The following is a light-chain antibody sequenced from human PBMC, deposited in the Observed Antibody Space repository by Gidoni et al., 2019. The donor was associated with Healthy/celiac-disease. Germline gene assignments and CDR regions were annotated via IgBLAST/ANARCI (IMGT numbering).Light chain of an antibody. CDR2: GAS. J-gene: IGKJ2*01. CDR1: QSVSSN. Sequence: EIVMTQSPATLSVSPGERATLSCRASQSVSSNLAWYQQKPGQAPRLLIYGASTRATGIPARFSGSGSGTEFTLTISSLQSEDFAVYYCQQYNNWPPWGTFGQGTKLE. V-gene: IGKV3-15*01. CDR3: QQYNNWPPWGT.